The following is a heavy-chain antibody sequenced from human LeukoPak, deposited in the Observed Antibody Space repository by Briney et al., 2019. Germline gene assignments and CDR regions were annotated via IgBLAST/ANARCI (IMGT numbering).Heavy chain of an antibody. CDR1: GFTFRSSA. V-gene: IGHV3-23*01. CDR3: AKDPYGTRYFDY. D-gene: IGHD2-2*01. CDR2: LSGSGYNT. J-gene: IGHJ4*02. Sequence: GGSLRLFCGASGFTFRSSAQSWVRQAPGKGLEWVSSLSGSGYNTYYADSVKGRFTISRDNSKNTVYLQMNSLRAEDTAVYYCAKDPYGTRYFDYWGQGTLVTVSS.